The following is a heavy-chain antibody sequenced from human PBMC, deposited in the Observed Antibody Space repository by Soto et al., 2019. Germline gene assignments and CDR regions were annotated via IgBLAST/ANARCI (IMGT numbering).Heavy chain of an antibody. Sequence: SETLSLTCTVSGGSIISGGYYWIWIRQHPGKGLEWIGYIYYSGSTYYNPSLKSRVTISVDTSKNQFSLKLSSVTAADTAVYYCARGAIGSGSYPRGNWFDPWGQGTLVTVS. CDR2: IYYSGST. D-gene: IGHD3-10*01. CDR1: GGSIISGGYY. CDR3: ARGAIGSGSYPRGNWFDP. J-gene: IGHJ5*02. V-gene: IGHV4-31*03.